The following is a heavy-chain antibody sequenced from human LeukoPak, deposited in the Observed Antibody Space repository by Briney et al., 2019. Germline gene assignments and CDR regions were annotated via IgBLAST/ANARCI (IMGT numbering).Heavy chain of an antibody. CDR1: GFTFSSYG. V-gene: IGHV3-30*03. CDR2: ISYDGSNK. J-gene: IGHJ4*02. Sequence: PGGSLRLSCAASGFTFSSYGMHWVRQAPGKGLEWVAVISYDGSNKYYADSAKGRFTISRDNSKNTLYLQMNSLRAEDTAVYYCARIGYCSGGSCHEIDYWGQGALVTVSS. CDR3: ARIGYCSGGSCHEIDY. D-gene: IGHD2-15*01.